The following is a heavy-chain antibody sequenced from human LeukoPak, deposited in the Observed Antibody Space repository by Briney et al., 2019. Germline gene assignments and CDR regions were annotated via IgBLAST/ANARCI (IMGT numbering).Heavy chain of an antibody. CDR2: ISWNRGNI. J-gene: IGHJ6*02. V-gene: IGHV3-9*01. CDR3: AKDIERGYYYGMDV. Sequence: GSSLRLSCAASGFPFDDYSMHCVRQARGGGGEGVSGISWNRGNIGYADSVEGRFTISRDNAKNSLYLQMNSLRAEDTALYYCAKDIERGYYYGMDVWGQGTTVTVSS. CDR1: GFPFDDYS.